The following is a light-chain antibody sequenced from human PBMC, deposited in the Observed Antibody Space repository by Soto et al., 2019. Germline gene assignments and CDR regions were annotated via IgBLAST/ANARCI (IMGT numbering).Light chain of an antibody. Sequence: IQMSQSPSAVSASQGDRVTITCRASQNIGSFLNWYQQKPGEAPRLLVYSAFRIQSGVPSRFNASGSGTDFTLSISSLQPEDFSTYYCQQGSTTPITFGLGTRLAIK. V-gene: IGKV1-39*01. CDR2: SAF. CDR3: QQGSTTPIT. CDR1: QNIGSF. J-gene: IGKJ5*01.